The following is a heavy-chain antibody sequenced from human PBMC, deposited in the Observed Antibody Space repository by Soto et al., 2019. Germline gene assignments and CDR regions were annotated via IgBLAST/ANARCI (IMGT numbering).Heavy chain of an antibody. Sequence: SETLSLTCTVSGGSISSYYWSWIRQPPGKGLEWIGYIYYSGSTNYNPSLKSRVTISVDTSKNQFSLKLSSVTAADTAVYYCARERDGYKSRAFDYWGQGTLVTVSS. V-gene: IGHV4-59*01. CDR3: ARERDGYKSRAFDY. J-gene: IGHJ4*02. CDR1: GGSISSYY. D-gene: IGHD5-12*01. CDR2: IYYSGST.